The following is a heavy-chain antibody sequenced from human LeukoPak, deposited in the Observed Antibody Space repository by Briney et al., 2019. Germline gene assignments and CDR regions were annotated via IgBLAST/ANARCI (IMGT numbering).Heavy chain of an antibody. V-gene: IGHV4-34*01. CDR3: ARGGGRRNYGFDY. Sequence: ASETLSLTCAVYGGSFSGYYWGWIRQPPGKGLEWIGEINHSGSTNYNPSLKSRVTISVDTSKNQFSLKLSSVTAADTAVYYCARGGGRRNYGFDYWGQGTLVTVSS. CDR1: GGSFSGYY. J-gene: IGHJ4*02. D-gene: IGHD4-17*01. CDR2: INHSGST.